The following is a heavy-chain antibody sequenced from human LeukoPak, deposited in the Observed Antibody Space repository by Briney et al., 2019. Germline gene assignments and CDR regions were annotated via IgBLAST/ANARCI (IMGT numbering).Heavy chain of an antibody. J-gene: IGHJ5*02. Sequence: SETLSLTCTVSGGSISSDFWSWIRQPPGKGLEWIGYISYSGITNYNPSLKSRVTISVDTSKNQFSLRLRSVTAADMAVYFCAGDIAAVNIPGSRLDPWGLGTLVTVSS. CDR3: AGDIAAVNIPGSRLDP. D-gene: IGHD6-13*01. CDR1: GGSISSDF. V-gene: IGHV4-59*08. CDR2: ISYSGIT.